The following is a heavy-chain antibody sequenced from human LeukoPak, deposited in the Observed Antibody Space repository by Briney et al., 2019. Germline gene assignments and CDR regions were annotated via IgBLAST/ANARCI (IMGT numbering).Heavy chain of an antibody. J-gene: IGHJ4*02. CDR2: INPNSGGT. CDR3: ARAEYYDSSGYLDY. V-gene: IGHV1-2*02. D-gene: IGHD3-22*01. Sequence: ASVEVSCKASGYTFTGYYMHWVRQAPGQGLEWMGWINPNSGGTNYAQKFQGRVTMTRDTSISTAYMELSRLRSDDTAVYYCARAEYYDSSGYLDYWGQGTLVTVSS. CDR1: GYTFTGYY.